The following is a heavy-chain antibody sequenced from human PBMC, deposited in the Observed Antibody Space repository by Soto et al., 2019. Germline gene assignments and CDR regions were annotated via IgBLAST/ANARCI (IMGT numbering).Heavy chain of an antibody. CDR1: GGSISSSSYY. J-gene: IGHJ4*02. D-gene: IGHD2-8*01. CDR2: IYYSGST. V-gene: IGHV4-39*01. Sequence: SETLSLTCTISGGSISSSSYYWGWIRQPPGKGLEWIGSIYYSGSTYYNPSLKSRVTISVDTSKNQFSLKLSSVTAADTAVYYCARHVPYCSNGVCHYYYDHWGQGTLVTVSS. CDR3: ARHVPYCSNGVCHYYYDH.